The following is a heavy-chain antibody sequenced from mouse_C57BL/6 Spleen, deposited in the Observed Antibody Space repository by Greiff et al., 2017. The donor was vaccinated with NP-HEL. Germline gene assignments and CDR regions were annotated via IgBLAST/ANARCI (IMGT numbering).Heavy chain of an antibody. J-gene: IGHJ1*03. V-gene: IGHV3-6*01. D-gene: IGHD2-4*01. CDR1: GYSITSGYY. Sequence: EVQLQQSGPGLVKPSQSLSLTCSVTGYSITSGYYWNWIRQFPGNKLEWMGYISYDGSNNYNPSLKNRISITRDTSKNQFFLKLNSVTTEDTATYYCAREDYDYDPWYFDVWGTGTTVTVSS. CDR3: AREDYDYDPWYFDV. CDR2: ISYDGSN.